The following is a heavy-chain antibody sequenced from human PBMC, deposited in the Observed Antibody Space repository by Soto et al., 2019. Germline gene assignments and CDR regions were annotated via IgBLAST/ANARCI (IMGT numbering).Heavy chain of an antibody. CDR3: ARDTWFGDLLDFDY. J-gene: IGHJ4*02. CDR2: IWFDGSNT. V-gene: IGHV3-33*01. CDR1: GVTFNRCG. D-gene: IGHD3-10*01. Sequence: QVQLVESGGGVVQPGRSLRLACVASGVTFNRCGFHWVRQAPGKGLEWVAVIWFDGSNTYYADSVKGRFTISRDDSKSTLYLQMNSLRAEDTAVYFCARDTWFGDLLDFDYWGQGTPVTVSS.